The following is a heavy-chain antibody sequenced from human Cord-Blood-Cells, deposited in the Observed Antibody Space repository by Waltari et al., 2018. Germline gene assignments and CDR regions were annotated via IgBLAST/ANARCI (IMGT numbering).Heavy chain of an antibody. V-gene: IGHV4-59*01. J-gene: IGHJ4*02. Sequence: QVQLQESGPGLVKPSATLSLTCTAPGGSISSYYWSWIRQPPGKGLEWIGYIYYSGSTNYNPSLKSRVTISVDTSKNQFSLKLSSVTAADTAVYYCARAGWEDSSGFDYWGQGTLVTVSS. CDR3: ARAGWEDSSGFDY. D-gene: IGHD6-19*01. CDR2: IYYSGST. CDR1: GGSISSYY.